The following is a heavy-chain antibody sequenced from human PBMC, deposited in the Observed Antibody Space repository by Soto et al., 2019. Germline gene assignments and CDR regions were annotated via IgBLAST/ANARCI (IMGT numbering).Heavy chain of an antibody. CDR2: FNPSGDAT. CDR3: ARRGMSKIGFDT. V-gene: IGHV1-46*01. J-gene: IGHJ3*02. Sequence: QVQLVQSGAEVKKPGTSVKVSCKASGYIFSNYYMHWVRQAPGQGLEWMGVFNPSGDATHYAQSCQGRVSVTRDTSTSTVYMELSTLTSDDTAVYYCARRGMSKIGFDTWGQGTMVTVSS. CDR1: GYIFSNYY. D-gene: IGHD3-10*01.